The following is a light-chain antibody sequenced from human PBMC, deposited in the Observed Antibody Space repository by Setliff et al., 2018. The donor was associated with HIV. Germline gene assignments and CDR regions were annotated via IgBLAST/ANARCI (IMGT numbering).Light chain of an antibody. CDR3: SSFSGSNTL. CDR1: SSDVGGYNY. Sequence: QSVLTQPASVSGSPGQSITISCTGTSSDVGGYNYVSWYQLHPGKAPKLMIYGVRNRPSGVPNRFSGSKSDNTASLTISGLQAEDEADYYCSSFSGSNTLFGGGTKVTVL. CDR2: GVR. J-gene: IGLJ2*01. V-gene: IGLV2-14*03.